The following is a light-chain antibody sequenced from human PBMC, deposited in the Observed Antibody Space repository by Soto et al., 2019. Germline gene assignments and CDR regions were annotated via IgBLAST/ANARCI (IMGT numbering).Light chain of an antibody. CDR2: DVD. CDR1: SSDVGSYNY. J-gene: IGLJ3*02. CDR3: ISYTWSINRWV. Sequence: QSVLTQPASVSGSPGQSITISCSGTSSDVGSYNYVSWYQHHPGKAPKLIIYDVDHRPSGVSNRFSCSKSGNSASLTISGVQADDEADYYCISYTWSINRWVFGGGTKLTVL. V-gene: IGLV2-14*03.